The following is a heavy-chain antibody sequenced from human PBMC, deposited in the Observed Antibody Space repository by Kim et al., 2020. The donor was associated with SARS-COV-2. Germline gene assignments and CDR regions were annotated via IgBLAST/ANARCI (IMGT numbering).Heavy chain of an antibody. V-gene: IGHV3-73*01. CDR3: TRINPMAGAWYDAFDI. D-gene: IGHD6-19*01. Sequence: GGSLRLSCAASGFTFSGSAMHWVRQASGKGLEWVGRMRNKANGYATAYAASVKGRFTISRDDLKNTAYLQMNSLKTEDTAVYYCTRINPMAGAWYDAFDIWGRETMLAVSS. J-gene: IGHJ3*02. CDR1: GFTFSGSA. CDR2: MRNKANGYAT.